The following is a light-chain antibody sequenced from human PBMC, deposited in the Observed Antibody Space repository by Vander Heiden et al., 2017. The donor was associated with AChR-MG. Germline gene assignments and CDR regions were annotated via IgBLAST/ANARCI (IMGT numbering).Light chain of an antibody. CDR2: DVS. V-gene: IGLV2-14*01. J-gene: IGLJ1*01. Sequence: QSALTQPASVSGSPGQSITISCTGTSSDVGDYNYVSWYQQHPGKAPKLMIYDVSNRPSGVSNRFSGSKSGNTASLTISWLQAEDEADYYCSSYTSSSTPVFGTGTKVTVL. CDR3: SSYTSSSTPV. CDR1: SSDVGDYNY.